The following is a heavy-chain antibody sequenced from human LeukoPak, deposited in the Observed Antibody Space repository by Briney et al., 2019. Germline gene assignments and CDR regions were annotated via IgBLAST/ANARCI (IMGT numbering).Heavy chain of an antibody. Sequence: PGGSLTLSCAASGFPFCSYPMSWLRPAPGKGLEGVSALSGSGGSTYYAYSVQGRFTISRDNSKNTLYLQMNSLRAEDTAVYYCAKLPLQDYRGNWFDPWGQGTLVTVSS. CDR1: GFPFCSYP. CDR2: LSGSGGST. CDR3: AKLPLQDYRGNWFDP. D-gene: IGHD4-11*01. J-gene: IGHJ5*02. V-gene: IGHV3-23*01.